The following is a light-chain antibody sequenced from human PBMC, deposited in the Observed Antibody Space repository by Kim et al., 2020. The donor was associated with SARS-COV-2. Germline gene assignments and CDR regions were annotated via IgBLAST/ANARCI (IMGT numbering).Light chain of an antibody. Sequence: ELTQPPSASGTPGQRVTISCSGSSSNIGSNYVYWYQQLPGTTPKLLIYRNNQRPSGVPDRFSGSKSGTSASLAISGLRSEDEADYYCAAWDDSLSGVVFGGGTQLTVL. CDR3: AAWDDSLSGVV. CDR1: SSNIGSNY. J-gene: IGLJ2*01. V-gene: IGLV1-47*01. CDR2: RNN.